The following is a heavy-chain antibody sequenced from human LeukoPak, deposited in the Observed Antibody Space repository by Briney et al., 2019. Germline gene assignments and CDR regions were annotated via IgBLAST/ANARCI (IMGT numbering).Heavy chain of an antibody. CDR3: ARGGYSSSWDGLLWFDP. V-gene: IGHV3-48*04. Sequence: GGSLRLSCAASGFTFSDYSMNWLRQAPGKGLEWVSYISSSSTSIYYADSVKGRFTISRHNAKNSLYLQMNSLRAEDTAVYYCARGGYSSSWDGLLWFDPWGQGTLVTVSS. J-gene: IGHJ5*02. D-gene: IGHD6-13*01. CDR2: ISSSSTSI. CDR1: GFTFSDYS.